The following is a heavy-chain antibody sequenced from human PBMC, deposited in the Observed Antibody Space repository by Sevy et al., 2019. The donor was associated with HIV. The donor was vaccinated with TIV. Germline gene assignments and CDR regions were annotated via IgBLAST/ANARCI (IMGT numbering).Heavy chain of an antibody. Sequence: GESLKISCAASGFTFSSYAIHWVRQTPGKGLEWVAVISYDGNNKYYADSVKGRFTVSRDNSKNTLYAQMNSLRAEDMAVYYCAKDHNLWSEGGFLHHWGQGTLVTVSS. CDR1: GFTFSSYA. V-gene: IGHV3-30*18. CDR2: ISYDGNNK. J-gene: IGHJ1*01. CDR3: AKDHNLWSEGGFLHH. D-gene: IGHD3-10*01.